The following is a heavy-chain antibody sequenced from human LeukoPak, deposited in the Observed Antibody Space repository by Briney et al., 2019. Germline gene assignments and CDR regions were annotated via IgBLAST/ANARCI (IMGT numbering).Heavy chain of an antibody. Sequence: GSLRLSCAASGFTFSSYSMHWVRQAPGKGLDWLTTISYDGTNKYYADSVKGRFTISRDNSKKTLYLQMNSLRAEDTAMYYCARDASKCSFSGRLWFFDLWGRGTLVTVSS. CDR3: ARDASKCSFSGRLWFFDL. CDR2: ISYDGTNK. V-gene: IGHV3-30*04. CDR1: GFTFSSYS. J-gene: IGHJ2*01. D-gene: IGHD2-15*01.